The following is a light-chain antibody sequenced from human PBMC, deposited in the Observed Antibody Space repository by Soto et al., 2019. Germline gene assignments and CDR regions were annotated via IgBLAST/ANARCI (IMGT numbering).Light chain of an antibody. J-gene: IGLJ1*01. CDR3: SSYTSSSTLDV. CDR2: DVS. CDR1: SSDVGGYNY. V-gene: IGLV2-14*01. Sequence: QSALTQPASVSGSPGQSITISCTGTSSDVGGYNYVSCYQQHPGKAPKLMIYDVSNRPSGVSNRFSDSKSGNTASLTISGLQAEDEADSYCSSYTSSSTLDVFGTGTKVTVL.